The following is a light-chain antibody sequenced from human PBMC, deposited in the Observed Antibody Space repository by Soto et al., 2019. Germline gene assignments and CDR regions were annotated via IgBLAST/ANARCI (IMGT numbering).Light chain of an antibody. J-gene: IGKJ1*01. CDR3: QQYDNSPGT. CDR1: QSVRSAH. V-gene: IGKV3-20*01. CDR2: AAS. Sequence: DIVLTQSPGTLSVSPGERATLSCRASQSVRSAHFAWYQQRPGRAPRLLIYAASTRATGIPDRFSGSGSGTDFSLTISRLEPDDFAVYYCQQYDNSPGTFGPGTKVEIK.